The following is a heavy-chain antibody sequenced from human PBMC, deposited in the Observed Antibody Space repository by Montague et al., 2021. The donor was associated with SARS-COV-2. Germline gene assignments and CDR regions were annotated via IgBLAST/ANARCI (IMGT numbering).Heavy chain of an antibody. J-gene: IGHJ5*02. V-gene: IGHV3-23*03. CDR3: AKAEGRSSYYPAWFDP. Sequence: SLRLSCAASGFTFSNYALSWVRQAPGKGLEWVSVIYKSGGTTYYVDSVKGRFTISRDNSKGTLHLQMNSLRAEDTGVYYCAKAEGRSSYYPAWFDPWGQGTLVTVSS. D-gene: IGHD3-10*01. CDR1: GFTFSNYA. CDR2: IYKSGGTT.